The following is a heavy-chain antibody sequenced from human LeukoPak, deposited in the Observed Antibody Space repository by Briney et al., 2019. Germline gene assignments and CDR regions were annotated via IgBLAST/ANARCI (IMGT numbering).Heavy chain of an antibody. V-gene: IGHV4-34*01. CDR1: GGSFSGYY. Sequence: SETLSLTCAVYGGSFSGYYWSWIRQPPGKGLEWIGEINHSGSTNYNPSLKSRVTISVDTSKNQFSLKLSSVTAADTAVYYCAREEPNDYGDYDSYYYYGMDVWGQGTTVTVSS. D-gene: IGHD4-17*01. CDR3: AREEPNDYGDYDSYYYYGMDV. CDR2: INHSGST. J-gene: IGHJ6*02.